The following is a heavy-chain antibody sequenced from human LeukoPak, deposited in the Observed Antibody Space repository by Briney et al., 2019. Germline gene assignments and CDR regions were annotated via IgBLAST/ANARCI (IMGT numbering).Heavy chain of an antibody. D-gene: IGHD4-11*01. CDR3: AKDAQRGFDYSNSLEY. Sequence: GGSLRLSCAASGFTFSHFGFHWVRQAPGKGLEWVAVIWSDGTNQYYGDSVKGRFIIYRDDSHNTVYLQMISLRVEDTAVYYCAKDAQRGFDYSNSLEYWGQGSLVTVSS. CDR1: GFTFSHFG. V-gene: IGHV3-33*06. J-gene: IGHJ4*02. CDR2: IWSDGTNQ.